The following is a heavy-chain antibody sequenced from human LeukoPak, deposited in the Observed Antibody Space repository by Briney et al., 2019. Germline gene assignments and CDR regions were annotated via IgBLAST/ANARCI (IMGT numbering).Heavy chain of an antibody. CDR3: ARGQSAVAGDFDY. D-gene: IGHD6-19*01. J-gene: IGHJ4*02. Sequence: SETLSLTCAVSGGSISSYYWSWVRQPAGKGLEWIGRIATSGSTNYNPSLKSRVTISVDTSKNQFSLKLSSVTAADTAVYYCARGQSAVAGDFDYWGQGTLVTVSS. V-gene: IGHV4-4*07. CDR2: IATSGST. CDR1: GGSISSYY.